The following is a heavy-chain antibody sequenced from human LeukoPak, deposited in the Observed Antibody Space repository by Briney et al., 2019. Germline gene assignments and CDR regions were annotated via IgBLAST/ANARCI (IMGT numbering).Heavy chain of an antibody. J-gene: IGHJ4*02. CDR2: FDPEDGET. CDR1: GFTLTELA. Sequence: ASVKVSCKVSGFTLTELAMHWVRQGPGKGLEWMGGFDPEDGETIYAQKFQGRVTVTEDTSTDTAYMELNSLGSEDTAVYYCATSRTYCGGDCSLDWGQGTLVTVSS. D-gene: IGHD2-21*02. V-gene: IGHV1-24*01. CDR3: ATSRTYCGGDCSLD.